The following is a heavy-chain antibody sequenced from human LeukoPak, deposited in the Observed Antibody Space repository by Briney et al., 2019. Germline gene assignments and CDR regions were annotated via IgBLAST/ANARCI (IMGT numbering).Heavy chain of an antibody. D-gene: IGHD5-24*01. CDR3: AREGDGYKGANFDY. CDR1: GVTFSSYA. Sequence: ASLKVSCKASGVTFSSYAISWVRQAPGQGLEWMGWVNPNSGGTNYAQKFQGRVTMTRDTSISTAYMELSRLRSDDTAVYYCAREGDGYKGANFDYWGQGTLVTVSS. CDR2: VNPNSGGT. V-gene: IGHV1-2*02. J-gene: IGHJ4*02.